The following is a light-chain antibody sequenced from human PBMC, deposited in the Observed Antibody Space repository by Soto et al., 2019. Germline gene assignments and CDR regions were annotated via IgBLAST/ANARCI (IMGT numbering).Light chain of an antibody. Sequence: QSALTQPASVSGSPGQSVTISCTGSSGDVGDYDLVSWYQQHPDKAPILLIYEDAKRPSGVSNRFSGSKSGNTASLTISGLQTEDEADYYCCSYAGTRPFFGGGTQLTVL. CDR1: SGDVGDYDL. CDR2: EDA. CDR3: CSYAGTRPF. V-gene: IGLV2-23*01. J-gene: IGLJ7*01.